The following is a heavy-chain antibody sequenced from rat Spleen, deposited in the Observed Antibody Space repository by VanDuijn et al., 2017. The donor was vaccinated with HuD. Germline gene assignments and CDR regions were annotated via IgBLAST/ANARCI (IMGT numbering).Heavy chain of an antibody. Sequence: EVQLQESGPGLVKPSQSLSLTCSVTGYSITSNFWGWIRKFPGNKMEWMGFINYSGSTSYIPSLKSRISITRDTSKNHFFLHLNSVTTEETATYYGARYGSQSLFFDYWGQGVMVTVSS. CDR3: ARYGSQSLFFDY. CDR2: INYSGST. J-gene: IGHJ2*01. D-gene: IGHD1-3*01. V-gene: IGHV3-1*01. CDR1: GYSITSNF.